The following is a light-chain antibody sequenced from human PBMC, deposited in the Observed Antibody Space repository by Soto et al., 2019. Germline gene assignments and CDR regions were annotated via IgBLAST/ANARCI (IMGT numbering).Light chain of an antibody. CDR2: RND. J-gene: IGLJ1*01. CDR3: AKWDDSLSVHV. V-gene: IGLV1-47*01. CDR1: NSRSGSNY. Sequence: QSVLPQPPSASGTPGQRVTISCSTSNSRSGSNYVYWYQQLPGAAPKLLIYRNDQRPSGVPDRFSGSKSGTSASLAISGLRSEEEGDYFCAKWDDSLSVHVFGSGTKVTDL.